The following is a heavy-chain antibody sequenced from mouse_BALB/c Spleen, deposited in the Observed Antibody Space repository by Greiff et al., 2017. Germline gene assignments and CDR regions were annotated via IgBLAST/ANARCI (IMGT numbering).Heavy chain of an antibody. J-gene: IGHJ4*01. D-gene: IGHD1-1*01. Sequence: EVKVVESGPELVKPGASVKISCKASGYTFTDYNMHWVKQSHGKSLEWIGYIYPYNGGTGYNQKFKSKATLTVDNSSSTAYMELRSLTSEDSAVYYCALYGPYAMDYWGQGTSVTVSS. CDR2: IYPYNGGT. V-gene: IGHV1S29*02. CDR3: ALYGPYAMDY. CDR1: GYTFTDYN.